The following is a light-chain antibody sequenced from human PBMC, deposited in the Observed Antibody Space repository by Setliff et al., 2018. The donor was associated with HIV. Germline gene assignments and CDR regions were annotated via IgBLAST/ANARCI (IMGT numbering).Light chain of an antibody. V-gene: IGLV2-14*01. J-gene: IGLJ1*01. CDR1: SSDVGGYNY. Sequence: QSALTQPASVSGSPGQSITISCTGTSSDVGGYNYVSWYQQHPGKAPKVMIYEVSNRPSGVSNRLSGSKSGNTASLTISGLQAEDEADYHCTSYTSSYTLVFGTGTKVTVL. CDR2: EVS. CDR3: TSYTSSYTLV.